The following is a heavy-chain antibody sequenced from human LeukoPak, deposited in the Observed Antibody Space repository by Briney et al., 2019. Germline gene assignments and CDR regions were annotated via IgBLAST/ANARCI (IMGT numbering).Heavy chain of an antibody. CDR1: GFTFSSHG. J-gene: IGHJ4*02. Sequence: GGSLRLSCAASGFTFSSHGMAWVRQPPGKGLEWVSLMSGSGSVAYYADSVKGRFTISRDNSKNTLYLQMNSLRAEDTAIYYCAENYDIWDYWGQGTLVTVSS. CDR3: AENYDIWDY. D-gene: IGHD3-9*01. V-gene: IGHV3-23*01. CDR2: MSGSGSVA.